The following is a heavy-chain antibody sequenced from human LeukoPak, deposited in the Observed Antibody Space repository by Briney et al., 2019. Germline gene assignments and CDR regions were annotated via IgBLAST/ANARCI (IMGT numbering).Heavy chain of an antibody. V-gene: IGHV4-34*01. J-gene: IGHJ4*02. CDR1: GGSSSGYY. Sequence: SETLSLTCAVYGGSSSGYYWSWIRQPPGKGLEWIGEINHSGSTNYNPSLKSRVTISVDTPKNQFSLKLSSVTAADTAVYYCARGPLGYCSGGSCYSGRYFDYWGQGTLVTVSS. CDR3: ARGPLGYCSGGSCYSGRYFDY. CDR2: INHSGST. D-gene: IGHD2-15*01.